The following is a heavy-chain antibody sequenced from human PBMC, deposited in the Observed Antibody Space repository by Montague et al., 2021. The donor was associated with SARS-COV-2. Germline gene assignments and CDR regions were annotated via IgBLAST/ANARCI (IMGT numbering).Heavy chain of an antibody. Sequence: SLRLSCAASGFTFSGYSMNWVRQAPGKGLEWVSSISSSSSYIYXXXSXXXRFTISRDNAKNSLYLQLNSLRAEDTAVYYCARDRLKDILTGYYDYWGQGTLVTVSS. CDR1: GFTFSGYS. V-gene: IGHV3-21*01. CDR3: ARDRLKDILTGYYDY. CDR2: ISSSSSYI. J-gene: IGHJ4*02. D-gene: IGHD3-9*01.